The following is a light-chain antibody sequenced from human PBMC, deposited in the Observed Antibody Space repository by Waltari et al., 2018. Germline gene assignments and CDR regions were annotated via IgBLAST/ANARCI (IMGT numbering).Light chain of an antibody. CDR2: SSN. J-gene: IGLJ3*02. CDR1: SSNIGSNT. V-gene: IGLV1-44*01. CDR3: AAWDDSLNGWV. Sequence: QSVLTQPPSASGTPGQRVTISWSGSSSNIGSNTVNWYQHLPGTAPKLLIYSSNQRPSGVPDRFSGSKSGTSASLAISGLQSEDEADYYCAAWDDSLNGWVFGGGTKLTVL.